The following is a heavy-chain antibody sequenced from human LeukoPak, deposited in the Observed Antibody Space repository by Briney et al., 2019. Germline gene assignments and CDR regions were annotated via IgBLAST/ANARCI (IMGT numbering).Heavy chain of an antibody. Sequence: ASVKVSCKASGYTFTSYGISWVRQAPGQGLEWMGWISAYNGNTNYAQKLQGRVTMTTDTSTSTAYMELRSLRSDDTAVYYCARDSDFWSGSDAFDIWGQGTMVTVSS. V-gene: IGHV1-18*01. CDR2: ISAYNGNT. CDR1: GYTFTSYG. D-gene: IGHD3-3*01. CDR3: ARDSDFWSGSDAFDI. J-gene: IGHJ3*02.